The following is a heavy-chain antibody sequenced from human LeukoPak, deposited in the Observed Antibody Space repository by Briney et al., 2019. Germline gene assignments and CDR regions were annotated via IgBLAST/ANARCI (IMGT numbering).Heavy chain of an antibody. D-gene: IGHD6-19*01. J-gene: IGHJ4*02. Sequence: GGSLRLSYAASGFTFSSYAMNWVRQAPGKGLEWVSVISSSGGTTYYSDSVKGCFIISRDNSKNTLYLQMNSLRAEDTAVYYCAKAGIAVPAAPEYCGQGTQVTVSS. CDR1: GFTFSSYA. V-gene: IGHV3-23*01. CDR3: AKAGIAVPAAPEY. CDR2: ISSSGGTT.